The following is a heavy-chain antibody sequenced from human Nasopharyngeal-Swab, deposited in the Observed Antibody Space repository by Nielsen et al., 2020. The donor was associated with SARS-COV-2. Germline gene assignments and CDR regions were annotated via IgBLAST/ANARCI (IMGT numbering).Heavy chain of an antibody. CDR2: INHSGST. Sequence: GSLRLSCAVYGGSFSGYHWNWIRQPPGKGLEWIGEINHSGSTNYNPSLKSRLTISVDTSKSQFSLKLSSVTAADTAVYYCARVMFDWSVRPFDYWGQGTLVTVSS. V-gene: IGHV4-34*01. D-gene: IGHD3-9*01. CDR3: ARVMFDWSVRPFDY. CDR1: GGSFSGYH. J-gene: IGHJ4*02.